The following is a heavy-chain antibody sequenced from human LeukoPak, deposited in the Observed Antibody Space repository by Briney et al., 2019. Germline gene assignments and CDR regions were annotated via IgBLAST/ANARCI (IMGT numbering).Heavy chain of an antibody. Sequence: GASVKVSCKASGYTFTGYYMHWVRQAPGQGLEWMGRINPNSGGTNYTQKFQGRVTMTRDTSISTAYKALSRQRSDDTAVYYCAREGVNGDNDYWGQGTLVTVSS. D-gene: IGHD4-17*01. CDR3: AREGVNGDNDY. V-gene: IGHV1-2*06. CDR2: INPNSGGT. CDR1: GYTFTGYY. J-gene: IGHJ4*02.